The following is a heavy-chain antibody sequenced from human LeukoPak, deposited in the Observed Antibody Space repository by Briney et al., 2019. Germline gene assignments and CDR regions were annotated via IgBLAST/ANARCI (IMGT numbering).Heavy chain of an antibody. J-gene: IGHJ2*01. CDR2: ISWNSGSI. D-gene: IGHD3-9*01. CDR3: AKANYDILTGYYLYWYFDL. V-gene: IGHV3-9*01. CDR1: GFTFDDYA. Sequence: GGSLRLSCAASGFTFDDYAMHWVRQAPGKGLEWVSGISWNSGSIGYADSVKGRFTISRDNAKNSLYLQMNGLRAEDTALYYCAKANYDILTGYYLYWYFDLWGRGTLVTVSS.